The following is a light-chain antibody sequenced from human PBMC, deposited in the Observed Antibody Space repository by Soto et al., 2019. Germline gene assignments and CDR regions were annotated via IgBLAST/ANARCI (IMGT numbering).Light chain of an antibody. V-gene: IGKV3-11*01. CDR2: DAS. CDR1: QSVDSY. CDR3: QHRSNWPTT. Sequence: EIVMTQSPAILSVSPGERATLSCRASQSVDSYLAWYQQKVGQAPRLLIYDASNRATGIPARFSGSGSGTDFTLTISRLEPEDFAVYYCQHRSNWPTTFGQGTKVDIK. J-gene: IGKJ1*01.